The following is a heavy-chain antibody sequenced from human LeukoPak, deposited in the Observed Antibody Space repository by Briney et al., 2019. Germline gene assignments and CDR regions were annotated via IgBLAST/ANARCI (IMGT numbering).Heavy chain of an antibody. V-gene: IGHV3-23*01. D-gene: IGHD3-16*01. Sequence: GGSLRLSCAASGFTFSSYAMSWVRQAPGKGLEWVSAISGSGGSTYYADSVKGRFTISRDNSRDTLYLQMNSLRAEDTAVYYCAKGYYGYVWGSYYFDYWGQGTLVTVSS. CDR3: AKGYYGYVWGSYYFDY. CDR2: ISGSGGST. CDR1: GFTFSSYA. J-gene: IGHJ4*02.